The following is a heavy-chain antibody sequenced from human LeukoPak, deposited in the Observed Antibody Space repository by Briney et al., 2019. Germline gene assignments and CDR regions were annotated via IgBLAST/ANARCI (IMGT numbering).Heavy chain of an antibody. CDR1: GGTFSSYA. Sequence: GASVNVSCKASGGTFSSYAISWVRQAPGQGLEWMGGVIPIFGTANYAQKFQGRVTITADESTSTAYMELSSLRSEDTAVYYCARGAQSMIVSKFDYWGQGTLVTVSS. V-gene: IGHV1-69*01. D-gene: IGHD3-22*01. J-gene: IGHJ4*02. CDR3: ARGAQSMIVSKFDY. CDR2: VIPIFGTA.